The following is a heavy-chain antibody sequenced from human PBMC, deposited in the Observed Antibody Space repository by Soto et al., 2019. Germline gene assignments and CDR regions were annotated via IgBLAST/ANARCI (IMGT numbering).Heavy chain of an antibody. CDR2: IYYSGST. CDR3: ARGTGTTLYYYYYGMDV. J-gene: IGHJ6*02. D-gene: IGHD1-1*01. CDR1: GGSISSGGYY. V-gene: IGHV4-31*01. Sequence: PSETLSLTCTVSGGSISSGGYYWSWIRQHPGKGLEWIGYIYYSGSTYYNPSLKSQVTISVDTSKNQFSLKLSSVTAADTAVYYCARGTGTTLYYYYYGMDVWGQGTTVTVSS.